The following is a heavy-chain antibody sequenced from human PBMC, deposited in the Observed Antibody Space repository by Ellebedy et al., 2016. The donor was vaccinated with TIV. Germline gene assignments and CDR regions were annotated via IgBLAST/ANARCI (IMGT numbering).Heavy chain of an antibody. CDR1: GGSISSGTYY. CDR2: IYYSAT. CDR3: ARGRRHYGMDV. Sequence: MPSETLSLTCTVSGGSISSGTYYWGWIRQPPGKGLEWIGNIYYSATNYNPSLKSRVTISVDTSKNQFSLKLSSVTAADTAVYSCARGRRHYGMDVWGQGTTVTVSS. J-gene: IGHJ6*02. V-gene: IGHV4-39*07.